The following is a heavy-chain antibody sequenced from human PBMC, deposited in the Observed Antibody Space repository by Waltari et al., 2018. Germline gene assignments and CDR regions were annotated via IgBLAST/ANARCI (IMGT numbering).Heavy chain of an antibody. Sequence: EVQLLESGGGLIQPGGSLRLSCAASGFTFRVCAMGWVRQAPGRGMEWVSAMGGSGTDTYYADSVKGRFTISRDNSKNRLYLRMSSLRADDTAVYYCAKEIVVVPGNINYFDYWGQGTLVTVSS. J-gene: IGHJ4*02. V-gene: IGHV3-23*01. CDR3: AKEIVVVPGNINYFDY. CDR2: MGGSGTDT. D-gene: IGHD2-2*01. CDR1: GFTFRVCA.